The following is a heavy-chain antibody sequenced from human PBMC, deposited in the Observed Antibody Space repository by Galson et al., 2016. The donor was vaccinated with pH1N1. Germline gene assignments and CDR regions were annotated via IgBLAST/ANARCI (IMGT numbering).Heavy chain of an antibody. V-gene: IGHV1-46*04. Sequence: SVKVSCKASGYSFTRYYVHWVRQAPGQGLEWMGIITPTDGSTRYAQKLQGRVAMTSDTSTSTVYMALSSLRSEDSAVYYCARDPSYCGGDCYLGGAFDIWGQGTMVTVSS. D-gene: IGHD2-21*02. CDR3: ARDPSYCGGDCYLGGAFDI. CDR2: ITPTDGST. CDR1: GYSFTRYY. J-gene: IGHJ3*02.